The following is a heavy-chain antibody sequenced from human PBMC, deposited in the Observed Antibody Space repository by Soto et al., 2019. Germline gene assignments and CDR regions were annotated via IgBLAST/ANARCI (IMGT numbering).Heavy chain of an antibody. CDR2: ISGSGGST. CDR1: GFTFSSYA. D-gene: IGHD2-15*01. CDR3: AKGQLVVVAAAFDY. Sequence: VGSLRLSCAASGFTFSSYAMSWVRQAPGKGLEWVSAISGSGGSTYYADSVKGRFTISRDNSKNTLYLQMNSLRAEDTAVYYCAKGQLVVVAAAFDYWGQGTLVNVSS. J-gene: IGHJ4*02. V-gene: IGHV3-23*01.